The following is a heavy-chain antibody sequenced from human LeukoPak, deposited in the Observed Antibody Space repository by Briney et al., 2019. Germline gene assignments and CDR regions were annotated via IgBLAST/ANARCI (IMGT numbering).Heavy chain of an antibody. CDR1: GGSFSGYY. J-gene: IGHJ4*02. D-gene: IGHD3-16*02. Sequence: PSETLSLTCAVYGGSFSGYYWSWIRQPAGKGLEWIGRIYTSGSTNYNPSLKSRVTMSVDTSKNQFSLKLSSVTAADTAVYYCARDGDYDYVWGSYRSYFDYWGQGTLVTVSS. CDR2: IYTSGST. V-gene: IGHV4-4*07. CDR3: ARDGDYDYVWGSYRSYFDY.